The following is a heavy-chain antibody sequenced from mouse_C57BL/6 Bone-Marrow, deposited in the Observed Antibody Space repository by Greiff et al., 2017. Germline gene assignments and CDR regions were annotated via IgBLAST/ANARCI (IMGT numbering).Heavy chain of an antibody. CDR1: GFNIKDDY. Sequence: VQLKESGAELVRPGASVKLSCTASGFNIKDDYMHWVKQRPEQGLEWIGWIDPENGDTEYASKFQGKATITADTSSNSAYLQLSRLTSEDTAVYYCTTGYYGSSFLAYWGQGTLVTVSA. D-gene: IGHD1-1*01. CDR2: IDPENGDT. CDR3: TTGYYGSSFLAY. J-gene: IGHJ3*01. V-gene: IGHV14-4*01.